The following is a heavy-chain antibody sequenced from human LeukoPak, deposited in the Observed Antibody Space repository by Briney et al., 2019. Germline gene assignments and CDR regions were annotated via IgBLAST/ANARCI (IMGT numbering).Heavy chain of an antibody. V-gene: IGHV1-69*04. CDR3: ARDAVVPLTY. D-gene: IGHD4-23*01. Sequence: GASVKVSCKASGATFSSYAISWVRQAPGQGLEWMGRIIPILGIANYAQKFQGRVTITADKSTSTAYMELSSLRSEDTAVYYCARDAVVPLTYWGQGTLVTVSS. CDR1: GATFSSYA. J-gene: IGHJ4*02. CDR2: IIPILGIA.